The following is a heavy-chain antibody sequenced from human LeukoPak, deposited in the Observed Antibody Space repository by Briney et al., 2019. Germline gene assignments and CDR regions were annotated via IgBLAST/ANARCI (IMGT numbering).Heavy chain of an antibody. V-gene: IGHV3-23*01. D-gene: IGHD3-16*01. CDR3: AREDVEGAFDI. CDR2: IFPSGGEI. CDR1: GFTFSTFA. Sequence: GGSLRLSCEASGFTFSTFAMIWVRQPPGKGLEWVSSIFPSGGEIHYADSVRGRFTISRDNSKNTLYLQMNSLRAEDTAVYYCAREDVEGAFDIWGQGTMVTVSS. J-gene: IGHJ3*02.